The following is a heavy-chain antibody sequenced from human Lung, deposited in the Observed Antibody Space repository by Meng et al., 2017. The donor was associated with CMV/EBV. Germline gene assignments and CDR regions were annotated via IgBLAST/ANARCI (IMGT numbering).Heavy chain of an antibody. J-gene: IGHJ3*02. CDR3: ASPREGVRAFDI. V-gene: IGHV4-39*01. CDR2: IYYSGST. CDR1: GGSISSSSYY. D-gene: IGHD1-1*01. Sequence: SXTLSLXCTVSGGSISSSSYYWGWIRQPPGKGLEWIGSIYYSGSTYYNPSLKSRVTISVDTSKNQFSLKLSSVTAADTAVYYCASPREGVRAFDIWGQGPMVTVSS.